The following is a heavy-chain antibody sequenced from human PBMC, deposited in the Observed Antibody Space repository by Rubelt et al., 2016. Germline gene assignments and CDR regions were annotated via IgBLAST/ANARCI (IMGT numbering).Heavy chain of an antibody. Sequence: EVRLVESGGGLVQPGGSLTLSCAASGFIGSRSEMSWVRQAPGRGLEWVSSISSSSSYIYYADSVKGRFTISRDNAKNSLYLPMNSLGAEDMAVYYCVNDGAGGGSSLEGYWGQGTLVTVSS. CDR2: ISSSSSYI. J-gene: IGHJ4*02. V-gene: IGHV3-21*02. CDR1: GFIGSRSE. D-gene: IGHD6-13*01. CDR3: VNDGAGGGSSLEGY.